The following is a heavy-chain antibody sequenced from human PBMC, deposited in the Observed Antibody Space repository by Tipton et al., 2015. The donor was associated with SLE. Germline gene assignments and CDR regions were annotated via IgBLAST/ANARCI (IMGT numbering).Heavy chain of an antibody. D-gene: IGHD4-17*01. Sequence: QVQLVQSGAEVKKPGASVKVSCKASGYTFTTYGISWVRQAPGQGLEWMGWISPYNGNTKSAQKFQGRVTMTTDTSTSTAYMELRSLRSDDTAVYYCARDGRIEYGDIVYFLHWGLGTLVTVSS. J-gene: IGHJ1*01. CDR1: GYTFTTYG. CDR3: ARDGRIEYGDIVYFLH. CDR2: ISPYNGNT. V-gene: IGHV1-18*01.